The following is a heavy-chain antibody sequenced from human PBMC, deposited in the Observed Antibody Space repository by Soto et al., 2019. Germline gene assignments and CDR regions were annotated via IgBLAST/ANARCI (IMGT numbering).Heavy chain of an antibody. CDR2: IWDDGSKT. CDR3: VRAGFLEWLLSV. CDR1: GFPFTSSG. V-gene: IGHV3-33*08. Sequence: AVGSLRLSCATSGFPFTSSGMHWVRQVPGKGLEWMALIWDDGSKTFYADSVKGRFTISRDNSKNTLYLQMNSLRAEDTAVYYCVRAGFLEWLLSVWGQGTLVTVSS. J-gene: IGHJ4*02. D-gene: IGHD3-3*01.